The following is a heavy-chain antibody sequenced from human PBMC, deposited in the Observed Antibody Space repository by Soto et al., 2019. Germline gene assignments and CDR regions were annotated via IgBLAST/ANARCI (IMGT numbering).Heavy chain of an antibody. Sequence: GASGEVSLKASGYTFTSYGISWVRQAPGQGIEWMGWISAYNGNTNYAQKLQGRVTMTTDTSTSTAYMELRSLRSDDTAVYYCARGGGYSGYFPNFDYRGQGTLVTVSS. D-gene: IGHD5-12*01. J-gene: IGHJ4*02. CDR3: ARGGGYSGYFPNFDY. CDR2: ISAYNGNT. CDR1: GYTFTSYG. V-gene: IGHV1-18*01.